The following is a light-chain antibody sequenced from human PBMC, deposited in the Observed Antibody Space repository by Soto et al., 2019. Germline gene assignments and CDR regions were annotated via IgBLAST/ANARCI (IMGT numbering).Light chain of an antibody. CDR1: SSDIGDYDY. Sequence: QSVLTQPASVSGSPGQSITISCTGTSSDIGDYDYVSWYQHLPGKAPKLLIFDVTHRPSGVSDRFSGSKSSNTASLTISGVRPEDEADYYCCSYTDIALDVVFGGGTQLTVL. CDR2: DVT. V-gene: IGLV2-14*01. J-gene: IGLJ2*01. CDR3: CSYTDIALDVV.